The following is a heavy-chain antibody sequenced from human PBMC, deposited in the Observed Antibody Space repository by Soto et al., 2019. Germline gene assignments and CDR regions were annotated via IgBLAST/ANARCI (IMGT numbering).Heavy chain of an antibody. CDR2: INHSGST. CDR3: ARGWSSSWPY. J-gene: IGHJ4*02. D-gene: IGHD6-13*01. V-gene: IGHV4-34*01. Sequence: SETLSLTCAVYGGSFSGYYWSWIRRPPGKGLEWIGEINHSGSTNYNPSLKSRVTISVDTSKNQFSLIVNSVTAADTAVYYCARGWSSSWPYWGQGILVTVSS. CDR1: GGSFSGYY.